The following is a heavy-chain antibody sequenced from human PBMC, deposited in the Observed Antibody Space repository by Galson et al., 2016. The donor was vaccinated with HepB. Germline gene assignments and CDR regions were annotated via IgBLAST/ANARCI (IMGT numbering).Heavy chain of an antibody. CDR1: GFTFSSYS. J-gene: IGHJ4*02. V-gene: IGHV3-23*01. D-gene: IGHD1-7*01. CDR2: ISCSGDIT. CDR3: AKGNSVPVLFDC. Sequence: SLRLSCAASGFTFSSYSMSWVRQAPGKGLEWVSVISCSGDITHYADSVKGRFAISRDNSKNTLYLQMNSLGVDDTAIYFCAKGNSVPVLFDCWGQGTLVTVSS.